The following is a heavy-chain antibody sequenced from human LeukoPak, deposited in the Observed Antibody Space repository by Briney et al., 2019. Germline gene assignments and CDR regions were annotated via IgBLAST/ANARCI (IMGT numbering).Heavy chain of an antibody. CDR3: AKGHIRFLEWLSSDFFDY. V-gene: IGHV3-30*18. CDR2: ISYDGSNK. J-gene: IGHJ4*02. Sequence: GRSLRLSCAASGFTFSSYGMHWVRQAPGKGLEWVAVISYDGSNKYYADSVKGRFTISRDNSKNTLYLQMNSLRAEDTAVYYCAKGHIRFLEWLSSDFFDYWGQGTLVTVSS. D-gene: IGHD3-3*01. CDR1: GFTFSSYG.